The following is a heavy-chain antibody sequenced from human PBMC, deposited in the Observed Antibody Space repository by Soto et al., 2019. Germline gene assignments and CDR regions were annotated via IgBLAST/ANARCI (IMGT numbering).Heavy chain of an antibody. J-gene: IGHJ4*02. CDR1: GGSISSSSYY. CDR3: ATRLPYYDILPGYYPAY. V-gene: IGHV4-39*01. Sequence: QLQLQESGPGLVKPSETLSLTCTVSGGSISSSSYYWGWIRQPPGKGLEWIGSIYYSGSTYYNPSLKSRCTISVDTSKNQFSLKLSSVTAADTAVYYCATRLPYYDILPGYYPAYWGQGTLVTVSS. CDR2: IYYSGST. D-gene: IGHD3-9*01.